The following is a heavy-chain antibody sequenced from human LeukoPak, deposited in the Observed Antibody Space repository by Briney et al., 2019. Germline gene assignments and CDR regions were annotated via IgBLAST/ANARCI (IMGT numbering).Heavy chain of an antibody. V-gene: IGHV5-51*01. D-gene: IGHD6-19*01. J-gene: IGHJ4*02. Sequence: GESLKIPCKGSGYSFTSYWIGWVRQMPGKGLEWMGIIYPGDSDTRYSPSFQGQVTISADKSISTAYLQWSSLKASDTAMYYCARSTYSSGWYDGLYYFDYWGQGTLVTVSS. CDR1: GYSFTSYW. CDR3: ARSTYSSGWYDGLYYFDY. CDR2: IYPGDSDT.